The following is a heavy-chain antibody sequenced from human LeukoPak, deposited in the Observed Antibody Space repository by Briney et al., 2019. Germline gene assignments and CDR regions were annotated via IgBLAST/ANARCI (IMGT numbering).Heavy chain of an antibody. CDR1: GGSISSYY. CDR2: IYYSGST. Sequence: SETLSLTCTVSGGSISSYYWSWIRQPPGKGLEWIGYIYYSGSTNYNPSPKSRVTISVDTSKNQFSLKLSSVTAADTAVYYCARSCLIVDIVATIRARLGGNAFDIWGQGTMVTVSS. D-gene: IGHD5-12*01. CDR3: ARSCLIVDIVATIRARLGGNAFDI. J-gene: IGHJ3*02. V-gene: IGHV4-59*12.